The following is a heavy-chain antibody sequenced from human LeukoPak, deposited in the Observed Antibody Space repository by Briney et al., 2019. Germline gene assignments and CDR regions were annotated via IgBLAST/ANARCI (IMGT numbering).Heavy chain of an antibody. CDR2: IYYSGTT. CDR3: ARIQSRSSPFDY. D-gene: IGHD6-13*01. CDR1: GGSVSSNY. Sequence: PSETLSLTCTVSGGSVSSNYWSWIRQPPGKGLEWIGYIYYSGTTTYNPSLESRFTISVDTSKNQFSLRLSSVTAADTAVYYCARIQSRSSPFDYWGQGTLVTVSS. V-gene: IGHV4-59*02. J-gene: IGHJ4*02.